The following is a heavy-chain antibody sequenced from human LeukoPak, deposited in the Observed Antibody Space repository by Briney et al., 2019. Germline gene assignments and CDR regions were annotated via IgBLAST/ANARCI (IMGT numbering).Heavy chain of an antibody. J-gene: IGHJ4*02. CDR1: NASMTDYF. D-gene: IGHD1-1*01. CDR2: IYSSGST. CDR3: ARHLDWKGITFDS. Sequence: PSETLSLTCTVSNASMTDYFWSWIRQPPGKGLDWMGYIYSSGSTKYNPSLNSRVSMSVDTSKSHFSLRLRSVTAADTAVYYCARHLDWKGITFDSWGQGLLVTVSS. V-gene: IGHV4-59*08.